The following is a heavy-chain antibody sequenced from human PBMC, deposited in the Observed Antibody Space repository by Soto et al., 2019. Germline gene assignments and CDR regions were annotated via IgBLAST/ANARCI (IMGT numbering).Heavy chain of an antibody. V-gene: IGHV3-30*18. Sequence: QVQLVESGGGVVQPGRSLRLSCAASGFTFSSYGMHWVRQAPGKGLEWVAVISYDGSNKYYADSVKGRFTISRDNSKNTLYLQMNSLRAEDTAVYYCAKESSGYYCFDYWGQGTLATVSS. CDR2: ISYDGSNK. CDR3: AKESSGYYCFDY. CDR1: GFTFSSYG. J-gene: IGHJ4*02. D-gene: IGHD3-22*01.